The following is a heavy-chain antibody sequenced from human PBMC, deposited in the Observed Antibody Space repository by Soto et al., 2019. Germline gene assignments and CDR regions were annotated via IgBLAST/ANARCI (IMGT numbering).Heavy chain of an antibody. J-gene: IGHJ6*02. Sequence: SVKVSCKASGGTFSSYAISWVRQAPGQGLEWMGGIIPIFGTANYAQKFQGRVTITADESTSTAYMELSSLRSEDTAVYYCASNVAVSAAYYYYYGMDVWRQGTTVTVSS. CDR1: GGTFSSYA. V-gene: IGHV1-69*13. CDR2: IIPIFGTA. D-gene: IGHD2-2*01. CDR3: ASNVAVSAAYYYYYGMDV.